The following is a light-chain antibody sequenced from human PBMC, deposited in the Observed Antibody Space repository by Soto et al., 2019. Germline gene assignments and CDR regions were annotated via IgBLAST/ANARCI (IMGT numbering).Light chain of an antibody. J-gene: IGLJ2*01. CDR1: SSDVAGYNY. CDR3: SSYTSSIAVV. Sequence: QSALTQPASVSGSPGQSITISCTGTSSDVAGYNYVSWYQQHPGKAPKLMIYDVSNRPSGVSNRFSGSKSGNTASLTISGLQAEDEADYYCSSYTSSIAVVFGGGTKLTVL. CDR2: DVS. V-gene: IGLV2-14*01.